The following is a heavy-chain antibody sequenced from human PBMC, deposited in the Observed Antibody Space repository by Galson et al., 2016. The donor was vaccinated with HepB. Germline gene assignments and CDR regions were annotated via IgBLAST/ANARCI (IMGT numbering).Heavy chain of an antibody. CDR1: GLTFSSCA. V-gene: IGHV3-23*01. J-gene: IGHJ4*02. Sequence: SLRLSCAASGLTFSSCAMYWVRQAPGKGLEWVSAVSGSGTNTYHANSAKGRFTVSRDNSKNTLYLQMNSLRAEHTAVYYCAKGDKVTGWDNWGQGTLVAVSS. D-gene: IGHD6-19*01. CDR3: AKGDKVTGWDN. CDR2: VSGSGTNT.